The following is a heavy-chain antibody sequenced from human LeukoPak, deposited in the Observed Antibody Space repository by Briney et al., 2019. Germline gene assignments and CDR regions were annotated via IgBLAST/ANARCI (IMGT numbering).Heavy chain of an antibody. D-gene: IGHD3-22*01. Sequence: SVKASCKASGGTFSSYAISWVRQAPGQGLEWMGRIIPILGIANYAQKFQGRVTITADKSTSTAYMELSSLRSEDTAVYYCARGVDYYDSSGYPFLWGQGTLVTVSS. CDR1: GGTFSSYA. J-gene: IGHJ4*02. CDR3: ARGVDYYDSSGYPFL. CDR2: IIPILGIA. V-gene: IGHV1-69*04.